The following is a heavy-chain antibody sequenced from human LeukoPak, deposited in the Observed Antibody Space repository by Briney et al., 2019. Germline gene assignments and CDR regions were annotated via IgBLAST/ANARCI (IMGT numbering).Heavy chain of an antibody. CDR3: ARPTRQNSDNYDFWSGYLNLYYFDY. CDR1: GYSFTSYW. CDR2: IYPGDSDT. Sequence: GESLKISCKGSGYSFTSYWIGWVRQMPGKGLEWMGIIYPGDSDTRYSPSFQGQVTISADKSISTAYLQWSGLKASDTAMYYCARPTRQNSDNYDFWSGYLNLYYFDYWGQGTLVTVSS. D-gene: IGHD3-3*01. J-gene: IGHJ4*02. V-gene: IGHV5-51*01.